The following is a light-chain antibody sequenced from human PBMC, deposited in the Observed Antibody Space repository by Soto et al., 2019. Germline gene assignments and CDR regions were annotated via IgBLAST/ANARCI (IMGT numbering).Light chain of an antibody. J-gene: IGLJ1*01. CDR2: EVS. CDR3: SSYTSSSSDYV. CDR1: SSDVGGYNY. Sequence: QSALTQPASVSGSPGQSITISCTGTSSDVGGYNYVSWYQQHPGKAPKLMIYEVSNRPSGVSNRFSGSKSGNTASLTISGLQAEYEADYYCSSYTSSSSDYVFGTGTQLTVL. V-gene: IGLV2-14*01.